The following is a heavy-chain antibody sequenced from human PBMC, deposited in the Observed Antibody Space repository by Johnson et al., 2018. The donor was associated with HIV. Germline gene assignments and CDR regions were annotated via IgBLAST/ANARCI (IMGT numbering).Heavy chain of an antibody. CDR3: AKDLPLVQGIIMGGGAFDI. CDR2: IPYDGSNT. V-gene: IGHV3-30*18. D-gene: IGHD3-10*01. J-gene: IGHJ3*02. Sequence: QVQLVESGGGVVQPGRSLRLSCAASRFTFSRYAMHWVRQAPGKGLEWVAVIPYDGSNTYYADSVKGRFTISRDNSKNTVYLQMNSLRAEDTAVYYCAKDLPLVQGIIMGGGAFDIWGQGTMVTVSS. CDR1: RFTFSRYA.